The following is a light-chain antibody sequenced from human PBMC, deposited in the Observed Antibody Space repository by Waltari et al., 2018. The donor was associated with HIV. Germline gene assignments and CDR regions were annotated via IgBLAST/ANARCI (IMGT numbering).Light chain of an antibody. V-gene: IGLV1-44*01. CDR1: SSNIGSNT. J-gene: IGLJ3*02. CDR3: ATWDDSLNAWV. Sequence: QSVLTQPPSASGTPGQRVTISCSGSSSNIGSNTVNWYQLLPGTAPKLLIYSNNHRPSGVPDRVSGSKSGPSASLAISGLQSEDEADYYCATWDDSLNAWVFGGATKLTVL. CDR2: SNN.